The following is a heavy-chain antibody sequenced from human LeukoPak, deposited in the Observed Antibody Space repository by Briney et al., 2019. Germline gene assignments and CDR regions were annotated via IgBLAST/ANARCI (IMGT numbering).Heavy chain of an antibody. J-gene: IGHJ6*02. D-gene: IGHD3-10*01. Sequence: ASVKVSCKASGYTFTSYAMNWVRQAPGQGLEWMGWINTNTGNPTYAQGFTGRFVFSLDTSVSTAYLQISSLKAEDTAVYYCAVMVRPLGYYYGMDVWGQGTTVTVSS. CDR1: GYTFTSYA. CDR3: AVMVRPLGYYYGMDV. CDR2: INTNTGNP. V-gene: IGHV7-4-1*02.